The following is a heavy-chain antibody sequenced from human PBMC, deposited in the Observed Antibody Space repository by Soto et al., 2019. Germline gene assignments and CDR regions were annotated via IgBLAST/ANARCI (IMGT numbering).Heavy chain of an antibody. CDR2: INPNSGGT. J-gene: IGHJ4*02. D-gene: IGHD3-22*01. V-gene: IGHV1-2*02. CDR1: GYTFTAYY. Sequence: GASVKVSCKASGYTFTAYYMHWVRQAPGQGLEWMGWINPNSGGTNYAQKFQGRVTMTRDTSISTAYMELSRLRSDDTAVYYCARVHYDNVPADYWGQGTQVTVSS. CDR3: ARVHYDNVPADY.